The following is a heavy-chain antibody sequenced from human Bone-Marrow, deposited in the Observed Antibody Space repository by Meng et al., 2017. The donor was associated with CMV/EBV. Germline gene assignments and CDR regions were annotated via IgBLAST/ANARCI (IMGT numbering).Heavy chain of an antibody. CDR1: GGTFSSYA. D-gene: IGHD2-2*01. CDR2: ISAYNGNT. Sequence: ASVKVSCKASGGTFSSYAISWVRQAPGQGLEWMGWISAYNGNTNYAQKLQGRVTMTTDTSTSTAYMGLRSLRSDGTAVYYCARDIEVVTAGKREFYYYGMDGWGQGTTVTVSS. J-gene: IGHJ6*02. V-gene: IGHV1-18*01. CDR3: ARDIEVVTAGKREFYYYGMDG.